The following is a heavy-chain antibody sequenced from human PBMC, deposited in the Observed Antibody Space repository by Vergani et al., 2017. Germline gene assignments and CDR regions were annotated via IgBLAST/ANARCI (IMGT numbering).Heavy chain of an antibody. CDR3: ARGGGSGSYLFDY. CDR1: GGTFSSYA. CDR2: IIPNSGGT. J-gene: IGHJ4*02. D-gene: IGHD3-10*01. V-gene: IGHV1-69*06. Sequence: QVQLVQSGAEVKKPGSSVKVSCKASGGTFSSYAISWVRQAPGQGLEWMGGIIPNSGGTNYAQKFQGRVTITADKSTSTAYMELSSLRSEDTAVYYCARGGGSGSYLFDYWGQGTLVTVSS.